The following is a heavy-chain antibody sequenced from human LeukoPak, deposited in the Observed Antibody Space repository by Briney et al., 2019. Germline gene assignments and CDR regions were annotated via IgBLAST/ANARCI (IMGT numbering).Heavy chain of an antibody. CDR2: IKQDGSEK. Sequence: GGSLRLSCAASRFAFGNFWMSWVRQAPGKGLEWVANIKQDGSEKYYVDSVKGRFTISRDNAKDSVYLQMNSLRAEDTAIYYCARHEDIVDVVAATDWGQGTLVTVSS. J-gene: IGHJ4*02. CDR3: ARHEDIVDVVAATD. CDR1: RFAFGNFW. V-gene: IGHV3-7*01. D-gene: IGHD2-15*01.